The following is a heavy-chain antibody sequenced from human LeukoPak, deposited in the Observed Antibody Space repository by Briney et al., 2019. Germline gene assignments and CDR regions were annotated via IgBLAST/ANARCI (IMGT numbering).Heavy chain of an antibody. V-gene: IGHV3-30-3*01. Sequence: PGGSLRLSCAASGFTFSSYAMHCVRQAPGRGGEGVALISYDGSNKYYADSVKGRFTISRDSPKNTLYLQMNSLRAEDTALYYCARDHSYSYDSWGQGTLVTVSS. D-gene: IGHD5-18*01. CDR2: ISYDGSNK. CDR1: GFTFSSYA. J-gene: IGHJ4*02. CDR3: ARDHSYSYDS.